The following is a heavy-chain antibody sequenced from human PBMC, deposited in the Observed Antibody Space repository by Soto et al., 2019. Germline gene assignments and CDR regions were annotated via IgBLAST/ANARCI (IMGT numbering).Heavy chain of an antibody. CDR3: ARTTAVPNTLRSRYFFDY. D-gene: IGHD4-17*01. Sequence: EPLSLTCSVSGGSVSDKNYYWSWNRQPPGKRLEWIGYVYYSGTTNYNPSLKSRVTISVDLSKNRFSLRLSSVTTADTALYYCARTTAVPNTLRSRYFFDYWGQGTLVTVSS. J-gene: IGHJ4*02. CDR2: VYYSGTT. CDR1: GGSVSDKNYY. V-gene: IGHV4-61*01.